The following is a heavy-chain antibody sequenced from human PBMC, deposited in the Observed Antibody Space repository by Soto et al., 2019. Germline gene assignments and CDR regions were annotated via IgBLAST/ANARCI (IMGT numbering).Heavy chain of an antibody. D-gene: IGHD3-10*01. CDR1: GFSLSTSGVG. CDR3: AHTPWTMIRGVIPYYFDY. CDR2: IYWDDDR. Sequence: SGPTLVNPTQTLTLTCTFSGFSLSTSGVGVGWIRQPPGKALDWLALIYWDDDRRYSPSLRSRLTITKDTSKNQMVLTMTNMDPVDTATYYCAHTPWTMIRGVIPYYFDYWGQGTLVTVSS. J-gene: IGHJ4*02. V-gene: IGHV2-5*02.